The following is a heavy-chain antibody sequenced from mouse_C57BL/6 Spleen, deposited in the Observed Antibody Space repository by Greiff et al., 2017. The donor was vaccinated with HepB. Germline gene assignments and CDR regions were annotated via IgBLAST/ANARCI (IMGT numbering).Heavy chain of an antibody. CDR3: TGVPGSSLYFDY. D-gene: IGHD1-1*01. V-gene: IGHV5-9-1*02. CDR1: GFTFSSYA. J-gene: IGHJ2*01. Sequence: DVHLVESGEGLVKPGGSLKLSCAASGFTFSSYAMSWVRQTPEKRLEWVAYISSGGDYIYYADTVKGRFTISRDNARNTLYLQMSSLKSEDTAMYYCTGVPGSSLYFDYWGQGTTLTVSS. CDR2: ISSGGDYI.